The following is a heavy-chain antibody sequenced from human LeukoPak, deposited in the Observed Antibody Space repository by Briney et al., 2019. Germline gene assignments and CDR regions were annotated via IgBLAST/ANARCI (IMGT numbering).Heavy chain of an antibody. CDR3: AKYPEYYYDSSGYSGY. CDR2: ISGSGGST. Sequence: GGSLGLSCAASGFTFSSYAMSWVRQAPGKGLEWVSAISGSGGSTYYADSVKGRFTISRDNSKNTLYLQMNSLRAEDTAVYYCAKYPEYYYDSSGYSGYWGQGTLVTVSS. V-gene: IGHV3-23*01. D-gene: IGHD3-22*01. CDR1: GFTFSSYA. J-gene: IGHJ4*02.